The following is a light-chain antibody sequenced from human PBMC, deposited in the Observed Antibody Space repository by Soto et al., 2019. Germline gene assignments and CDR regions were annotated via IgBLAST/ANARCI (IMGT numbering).Light chain of an antibody. CDR1: SSDVGGYNY. CDR2: DVS. V-gene: IGLV2-14*03. J-gene: IGLJ1*01. Sequence: QSALTQPASVSGSPGQSITISCTGTSSDVGGYNYVSWYHHHPGKAPKLMIYDVSNRPSGVSNRFSGSKSGNTASLTISGLQAEDEADYYCSSYTSSSTYVFGTGTKLTV. CDR3: SSYTSSSTYV.